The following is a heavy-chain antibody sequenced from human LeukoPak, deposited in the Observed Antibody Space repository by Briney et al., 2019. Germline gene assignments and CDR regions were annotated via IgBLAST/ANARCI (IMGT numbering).Heavy chain of an antibody. Sequence: GGSLRLSCAASGFTFSSYGMHWVRQAPGKGLEWVAFIRYDGSNKYYADSVKGRFTISRDNSKNTLYLQMNSLGAEDTAVYYCAKDLVYYDSSGYPDYWGQGTLVTVSS. V-gene: IGHV3-30*02. CDR2: IRYDGSNK. CDR1: GFTFSSYG. J-gene: IGHJ4*02. CDR3: AKDLVYYDSSGYPDY. D-gene: IGHD3-22*01.